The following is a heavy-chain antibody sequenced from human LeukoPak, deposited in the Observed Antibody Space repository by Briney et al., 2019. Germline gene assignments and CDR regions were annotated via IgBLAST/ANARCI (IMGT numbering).Heavy chain of an antibody. V-gene: IGHV3-48*02. CDR3: ARGSDVLLFFGELSPHFDY. CDR1: GFTFSTYS. CDR2: ISSGSNTI. Sequence: PGGSLRLSCEASGFTFSTYSMNWVRQAPGKGLEWVSYISSGSNTIYYADSMRGRFTISRDNAKNSLYLQMNSLRDEDTAVYYCARGSDVLLFFGELSPHFDYWGQGTLVTVSS. D-gene: IGHD3-16*02. J-gene: IGHJ4*02.